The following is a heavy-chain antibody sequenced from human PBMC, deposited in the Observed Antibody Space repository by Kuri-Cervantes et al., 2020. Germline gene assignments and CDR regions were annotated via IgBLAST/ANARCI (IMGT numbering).Heavy chain of an antibody. J-gene: IGHJ5*02. D-gene: IGHD6-19*01. CDR2: IYYSGST. Sequence: SETLSLTCTVSGGSVSSGSYYWSWIRQPPGKGLEWIGYIYYSGSTNYNPSLKSRVTISVDTSKNQFSLKLSSVTAADTAVYYCAREVAVAGTKGNWFDPWGQGTLVTVSS. CDR1: GGSVSSGSYY. V-gene: IGHV4-61*01. CDR3: AREVAVAGTKGNWFDP.